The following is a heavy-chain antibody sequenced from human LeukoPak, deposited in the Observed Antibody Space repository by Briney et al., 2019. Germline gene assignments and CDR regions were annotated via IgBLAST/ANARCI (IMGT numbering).Heavy chain of an antibody. V-gene: IGHV1-69*01. CDR3: ARPYSSSSYYYGMDV. CDR1: GGTFSSYG. CDR2: IIPIFGTA. D-gene: IGHD6-6*01. Sequence: SVKVSCKASGGTFSSYGISWVGQAPGQGIEWMGGIIPIFGTANYAQKFQGRVTITADESTSAAYMELSSLRSEDTAVYYCARPYSSSSYYYGMDVWGQGTTVTVSS. J-gene: IGHJ6*02.